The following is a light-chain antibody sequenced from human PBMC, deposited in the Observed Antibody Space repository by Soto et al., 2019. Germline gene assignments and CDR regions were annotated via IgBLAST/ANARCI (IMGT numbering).Light chain of an antibody. V-gene: IGKV3-11*01. Sequence: EIVLTQAPATLSLSPGERATLSCGASQSVSSYLAWYQQKPGQAPRLLIYDASNRATGIPARFSGSGSGTDFTLTIISLEPEDFAVYYCQQRSNWPPITVGQGTRLEIK. CDR1: QSVSSY. CDR3: QQRSNWPPIT. CDR2: DAS. J-gene: IGKJ5*01.